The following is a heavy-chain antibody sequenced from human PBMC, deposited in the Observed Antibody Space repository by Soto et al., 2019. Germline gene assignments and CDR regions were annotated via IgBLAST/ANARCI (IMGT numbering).Heavy chain of an antibody. CDR1: GFTFSGSA. CDR3: SRQASDFWSGKPQYYMDV. J-gene: IGHJ6*03. D-gene: IGHD3-3*01. V-gene: IGHV3-73*01. Sequence: PGGSLRLSCAASGFTFSGSAMHWVRQASGKGLECVGRIRSKPNNYATAYGASVKGRFTISRDDSKNTAYLQMNSLNTEDTAVYYCSRQASDFWSGKPQYYMDVWGKGTTVTVSS. CDR2: IRSKPNNYAT.